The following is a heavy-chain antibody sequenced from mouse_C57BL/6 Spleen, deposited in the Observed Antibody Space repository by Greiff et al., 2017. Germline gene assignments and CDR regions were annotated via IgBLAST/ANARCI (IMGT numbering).Heavy chain of an antibody. CDR2: ILPGSGST. J-gene: IGHJ2*01. CDR3: ARREGSSGFDY. D-gene: IGHD3-2*02. CDR1: GYTFTGYW. Sequence: VQRVESGAELMKPGASVKLSCKATGYTFTGYWIEWVKQRPGHGLEWIGEILPGSGSTNSNEKFKGKATFTADTSSNTAYMQLSSLTTEDSAIYYGARREGSSGFDYWGQGTTLTVSS. V-gene: IGHV1-9*01.